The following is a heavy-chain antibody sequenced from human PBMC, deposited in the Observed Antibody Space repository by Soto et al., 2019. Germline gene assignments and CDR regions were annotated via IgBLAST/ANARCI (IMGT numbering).Heavy chain of an antibody. V-gene: IGHV3-74*01. J-gene: IGHJ4*02. CDR2: INSDGSST. CDR3: ARVAWSGYALVDY. D-gene: IGHD3-3*01. Sequence: EVQLVESGGGLVQPWGSLRLSCAASGFTFSSYCMHWVRQAPGKWLVWVSRINSDGSSTSSADSVKGRFTISRDNAKNTLYLQMNSLRAEDTAVYYCARVAWSGYALVDYWGQGTLVTVSS. CDR1: GFTFSSYC.